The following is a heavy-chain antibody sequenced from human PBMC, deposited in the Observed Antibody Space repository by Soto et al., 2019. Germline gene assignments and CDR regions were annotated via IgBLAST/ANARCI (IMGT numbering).Heavy chain of an antibody. V-gene: IGHV3-53*01. CDR2: IYTGGTT. CDR3: AKDSLPNPDGMDV. CDR1: GFTVSRNY. J-gene: IGHJ6*02. Sequence: EVPLVESGGGLIQPGGSLRLSCAASGFTVSRNYMNWVRQAPGKGLEWVSVIYTGGTTYYADSVKGRFTISRDNAKNSLYLQMNSLRAEDTALYYCAKDSLPNPDGMDVWGQGTTVTVSS.